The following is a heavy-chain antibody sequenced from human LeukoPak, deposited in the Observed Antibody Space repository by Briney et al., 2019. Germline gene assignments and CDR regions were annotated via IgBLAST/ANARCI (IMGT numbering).Heavy chain of an antibody. Sequence: GGSLGLSCAASGFTFSNFAMSWVRQAPGKGLEWVSAMSGSTGRTYYADSVKGRFTISRDNSKNTLYLQMNSLRAEDTAIYYCAKVMTNFYYYAMDVWGQGTTVTASS. CDR2: MSGSTGRT. J-gene: IGHJ6*02. CDR3: AKVMTNFYYYAMDV. V-gene: IGHV3-23*01. CDR1: GFTFSNFA.